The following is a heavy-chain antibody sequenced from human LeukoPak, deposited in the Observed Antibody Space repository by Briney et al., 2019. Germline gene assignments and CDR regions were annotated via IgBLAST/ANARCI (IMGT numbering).Heavy chain of an antibody. CDR3: TRDQLLPGGYYYYYMDV. Sequence: GSLRLSCTASGFTFGDYAMSWVRQAPGKGLERVGFIRSKAYGGTTEYAASVKGRFTISRDDSKSIAYLQMNSLKTEDTAVYYCTRDQLLPGGYYYYYMDVWGKGTTVTVSS. J-gene: IGHJ6*03. V-gene: IGHV3-49*04. CDR2: IRSKAYGGTT. CDR1: GFTFGDYA. D-gene: IGHD2-2*01.